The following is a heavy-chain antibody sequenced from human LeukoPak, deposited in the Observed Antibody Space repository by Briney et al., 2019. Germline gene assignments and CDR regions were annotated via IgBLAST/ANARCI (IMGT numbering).Heavy chain of an antibody. CDR3: ARAAARRTSAPFDY. D-gene: IGHD6-6*01. J-gene: IGHJ4*02. CDR1: GFIVSSND. CDR2: IYSGGST. Sequence: GGSLRLSCAASGFIVSSNDMNWVRQAPGKGLERVSVIYSGGSTYNADSVKGRFTISRDNSKNTLYLRMNSLRAEDTAVYYCARAAARRTSAPFDYWGQGTLVTVSS. V-gene: IGHV3-53*01.